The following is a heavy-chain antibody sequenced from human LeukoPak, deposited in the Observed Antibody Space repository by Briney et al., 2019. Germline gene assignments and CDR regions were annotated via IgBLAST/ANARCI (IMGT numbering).Heavy chain of an antibody. CDR2: MSSRGSYI. V-gene: IGHV3-21*01. J-gene: IGHJ5*02. Sequence: PGGSLRLSCAASGFTFSSYIINWVRQAPGKGLDGVSSMSSRGSYIYYADSLKDRFTISIDNAKNSLYVQMTSLRAEDTAVYYCARGGTSSTNNWFDPWGQGTLVTVSS. D-gene: IGHD2-2*01. CDR1: GFTFSSYI. CDR3: ARGGTSSTNNWFDP.